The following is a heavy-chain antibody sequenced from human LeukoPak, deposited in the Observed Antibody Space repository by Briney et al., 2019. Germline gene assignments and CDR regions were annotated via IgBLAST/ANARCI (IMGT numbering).Heavy chain of an antibody. CDR1: GFNFPDYY. Sequence: GGSLRLSCAASGFNFPDYYMTWIRQAPGKGPEWLSYISGGSSDTSYADSVKGRFTISRDNAKNSLYLEMNNLRADDTAVYYCARMTHSGSYYFDYWGQGTLVTVSS. D-gene: IGHD1-26*01. J-gene: IGHJ4*02. CDR2: ISGGSSDT. V-gene: IGHV3-11*03. CDR3: ARMTHSGSYYFDY.